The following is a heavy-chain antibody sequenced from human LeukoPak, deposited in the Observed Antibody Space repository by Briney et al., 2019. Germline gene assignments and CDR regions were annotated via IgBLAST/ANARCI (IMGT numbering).Heavy chain of an antibody. CDR2: ISSSGSTI. CDR1: GFAFSSYE. J-gene: IGHJ6*04. D-gene: IGHD3-10*02. Sequence: GGSLRLSCAASGFAFSSYEMNWVRQAPGKGLEWVSYISSSGSTIYYADSVKGRFTISRDNAKNSLYLQMNSLRAEDTAVYYCAGLGITMIGGVWGKGTTVTISS. V-gene: IGHV3-48*03. CDR3: AGLGITMIGGV.